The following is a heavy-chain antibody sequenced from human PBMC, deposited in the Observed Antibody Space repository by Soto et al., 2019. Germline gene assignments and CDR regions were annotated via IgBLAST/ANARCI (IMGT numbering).Heavy chain of an antibody. CDR1: GFTFSRFS. J-gene: IGHJ6*04. D-gene: IGHD3-10*02. CDR2: ISYDGNNK. CDR3: GGDHGMFSSNYYYGMDV. Sequence: PGGSLRLSCAASGFTFSRFSMHWVRQAPGKGLAWVAVISYDGNNKHFAESVKGRFSISRDDSKNTVYLEMNNLRGDDSAVYYCGGDHGMFSSNYYYGMDVWGKG. V-gene: IGHV3-30-3*01.